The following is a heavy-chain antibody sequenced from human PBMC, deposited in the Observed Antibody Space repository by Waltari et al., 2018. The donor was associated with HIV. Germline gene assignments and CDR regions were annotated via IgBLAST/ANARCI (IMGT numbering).Heavy chain of an antibody. D-gene: IGHD6-13*01. V-gene: IGHV4-59*01. CDR3: ARAAAGRVLDY. CDR2: TYPLGNT. J-gene: IGHJ4*02. CDR1: VDYISIYY. Sequence: QVQLQESGPGLVKPSETLSLTCTVSVDYISIYYWTRIRQPPGKGLEWIGYTYPLGNTDYNPSLKSRVAISVDTSQSQFSLKLSSVTAADTAVYYCARAAAGRVLDYWGQGILVTVSS.